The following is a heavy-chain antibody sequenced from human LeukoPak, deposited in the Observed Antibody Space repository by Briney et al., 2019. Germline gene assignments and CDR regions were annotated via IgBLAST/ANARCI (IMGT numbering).Heavy chain of an antibody. CDR3: ARQWLVNG. CDR2: ISESGGTR. D-gene: IGHD6-19*01. CDR1: GFTFSSYA. J-gene: IGHJ4*02. V-gene: IGHV3-23*01. Sequence: GGSLRLSCAASGFTFSSYAMNWVRQAPGKGLEWLSSISESGGTRDYADSVKGRFTISRDNSKNTLYLQMNSLRADDTAVYYCARQWLVNGWGQGTLVTVSS.